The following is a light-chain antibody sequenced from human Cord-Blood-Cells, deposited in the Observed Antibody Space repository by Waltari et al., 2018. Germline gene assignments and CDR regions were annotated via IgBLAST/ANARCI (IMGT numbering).Light chain of an antibody. Sequence: DIKMTQSPSSLSASVGDRVTITCQASKDISNYLNWYQQKPGKAPKLLIYDASNLETGVPSRFSGSGSGTDFPFTISRLQPEDIASYYCQQYDNLPLTFGGGTKVEIK. CDR1: KDISNY. CDR2: DAS. J-gene: IGKJ4*01. V-gene: IGKV1-33*01. CDR3: QQYDNLPLT.